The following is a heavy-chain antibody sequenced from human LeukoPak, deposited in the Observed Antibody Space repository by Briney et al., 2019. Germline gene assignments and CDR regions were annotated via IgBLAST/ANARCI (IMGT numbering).Heavy chain of an antibody. CDR1: GFTFSRHN. D-gene: IGHD1-26*01. J-gene: IGHJ3*02. V-gene: IGHV3-64D*09. CDR3: VSDRETQEQI. CDR2: ISYNGDTT. Sequence: GGSLGLSCSGPGFTFSRHNMHWVRQAPGKGLEYVSAISYNGDTTYYVDSVKGRFSISRDNSKNTLDLQMNSLRPEDTAVYYCVSDRETQEQIWGPGTLVTVSS.